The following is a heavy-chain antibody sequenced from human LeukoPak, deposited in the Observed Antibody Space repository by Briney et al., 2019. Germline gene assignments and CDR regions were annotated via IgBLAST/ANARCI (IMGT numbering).Heavy chain of an antibody. J-gene: IGHJ4*02. CDR2: IYYSGST. CDR3: ARWTGYPTYYFDY. Sequence: SETLSLTCTVSGGSISSSSYYWGWIRQPPGKGLEWIGSIYYSGSTYYNPSLKSRVTISVDTSKNQFSLKLSSVTAADTAVYYCARWTGYPTYYFDYWGQGTLVTVSS. D-gene: IGHD3/OR15-3a*01. V-gene: IGHV4-39*07. CDR1: GGSISSSSYY.